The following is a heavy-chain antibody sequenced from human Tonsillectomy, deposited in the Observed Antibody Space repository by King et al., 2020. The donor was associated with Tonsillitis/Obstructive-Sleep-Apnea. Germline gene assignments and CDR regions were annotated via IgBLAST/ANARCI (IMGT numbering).Heavy chain of an antibody. J-gene: IGHJ5*02. Sequence: VQLQQWGAGLLKPSETLSLTCAVYGGSFSGYYWSWIRQPPGKGLEWIGEINHSGSTNYNPSLKSRVTISVDTSKNQFSLKLSSVTAADSAVYYCSKNNCNNWFDPWGQGTLVTVSS. CDR3: SKNNCNNWFDP. CDR2: INHSGST. D-gene: IGHD1-20*01. CDR1: GGSFSGYY. V-gene: IGHV4-34*01.